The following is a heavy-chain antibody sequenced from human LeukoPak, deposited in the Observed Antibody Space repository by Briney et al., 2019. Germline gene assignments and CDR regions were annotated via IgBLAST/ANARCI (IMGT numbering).Heavy chain of an antibody. J-gene: IGHJ5*01. CDR1: GYTFTDYY. D-gene: IGHD3-9*01. Sequence: GASVKVSCKASGYTFTDYYIQWVRQAPGQGLEWMGCFNPNSGGSDYAQKFQGRVTMTGDTSISSGYMELSKLISDDTAVYYCARERLRYFEKTGFDSWGQGTLVTVSS. CDR3: ARERLRYFEKTGFDS. V-gene: IGHV1-2*02. CDR2: FNPNSGGS.